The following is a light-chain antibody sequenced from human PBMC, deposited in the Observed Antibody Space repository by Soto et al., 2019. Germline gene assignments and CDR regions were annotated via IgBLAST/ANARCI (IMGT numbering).Light chain of an antibody. CDR1: SSDVGRYDY. V-gene: IGLV2-11*01. Sequence: QSVLTQPRSVSASPGQSVTISCTETSSDVGRYDYVSWYQQHPGKAPKLIVYDVTERPSGVPDRFSGSKSGNTASLTISGLQAEDEADYSCCSFAGSYSYVFGTGTKVTVL. CDR3: CSFAGSYSYV. CDR2: DVT. J-gene: IGLJ1*01.